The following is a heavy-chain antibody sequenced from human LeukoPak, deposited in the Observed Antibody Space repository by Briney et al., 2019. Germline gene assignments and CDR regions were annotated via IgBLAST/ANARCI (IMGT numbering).Heavy chain of an antibody. D-gene: IGHD1-26*01. CDR1: GDSISGYY. CDR3: AREGGELKARGFDF. J-gene: IGHJ4*02. Sequence: SETLSLTCTVSGDSISGYYWSYIRQPAGKRLEWIGRIYTSGNTNCNPSLKSRLTMSVDTSKNQFSLKLSSVTAADTAVYYCAREGGELKARGFDFWDQGTLVTVSS. V-gene: IGHV4-4*07. CDR2: IYTSGNT.